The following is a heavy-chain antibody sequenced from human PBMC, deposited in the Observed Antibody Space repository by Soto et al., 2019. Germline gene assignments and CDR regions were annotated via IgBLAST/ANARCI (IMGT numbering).Heavy chain of an antibody. D-gene: IGHD2-15*01. CDR1: GFTFSSYG. Sequence: QVQLVESGGGVVQPGRSPRLSCAASGFTFSSYGMHWVRQAPGKGLEWVAVIWYDGSNKYYADSVKGRFTISRDNSKNTLYLQMNSLRAEDTAVYYCARDFSVCSGGSCYQYYYYGMDVWGQGTTVTVSS. V-gene: IGHV3-33*01. CDR3: ARDFSVCSGGSCYQYYYYGMDV. CDR2: IWYDGSNK. J-gene: IGHJ6*02.